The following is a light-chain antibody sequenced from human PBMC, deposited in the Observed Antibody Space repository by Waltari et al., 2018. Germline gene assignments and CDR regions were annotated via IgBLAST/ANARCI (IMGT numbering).Light chain of an antibody. CDR1: QDIGPY. CDR2: KSS. Sequence: DIQMTQSPSTLSASVGDRVNITCRASQDIGPYLAWYQQKPGKAPNLLIYKSSILESGVPSRFSGSGSGTEFTLTITSLQPDDFATYYCQQYATYHTFGQGTKLEI. V-gene: IGKV1-5*03. J-gene: IGKJ2*01. CDR3: QQYATYHT.